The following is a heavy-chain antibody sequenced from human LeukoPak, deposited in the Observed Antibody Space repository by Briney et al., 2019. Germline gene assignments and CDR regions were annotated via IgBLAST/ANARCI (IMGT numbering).Heavy chain of an antibody. Sequence: SGGSLRLSCETSGVTFSSLSLNWVRQPPGKGLEWLSYISASSRTKYYADSVKGRFIVSRDNAKNSLFLQMDSLRAEDTAVYYCARPRSGSYAQIAFDIWGQGTMVTVSS. CDR2: ISASSRTK. CDR3: ARPRSGSYAQIAFDI. V-gene: IGHV3-48*04. D-gene: IGHD1-26*01. CDR1: GVTFSSLS. J-gene: IGHJ3*02.